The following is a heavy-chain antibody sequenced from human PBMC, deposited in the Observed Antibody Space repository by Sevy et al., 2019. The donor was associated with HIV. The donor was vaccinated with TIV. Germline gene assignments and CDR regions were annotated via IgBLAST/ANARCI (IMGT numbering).Heavy chain of an antibody. CDR1: GGTFSSYA. V-gene: IGHV1-69*13. CDR2: IIPIFGTA. J-gene: IGHJ4*02. CDR3: AREREEGYFDY. Sequence: ASVKVSCKASGGTFSSYAISWVRQAPGQGLEWMGGIIPIFGTANYAQKFQGRVTITADESTSTAYMELSSLRAEDTAVYYCAREREEGYFDYWGQGTLVTVSS.